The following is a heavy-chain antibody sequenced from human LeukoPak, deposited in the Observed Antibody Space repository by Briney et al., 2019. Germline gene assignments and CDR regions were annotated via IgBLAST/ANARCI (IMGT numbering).Heavy chain of an antibody. Sequence: PSETLSLTCAVYGGSFSGYYWSWIRQPAGKGLEWIGRIYTSGSTNHNPSLKSRVTMSVDTSKNQFSLKLSSVTAADTAVYYCARDTAAAEYYYYGMDVWGQGTTVTVSS. CDR2: IYTSGST. CDR3: ARDTAAAEYYYYGMDV. J-gene: IGHJ6*02. D-gene: IGHD6-13*01. V-gene: IGHV4-4*07. CDR1: GGSFSGYY.